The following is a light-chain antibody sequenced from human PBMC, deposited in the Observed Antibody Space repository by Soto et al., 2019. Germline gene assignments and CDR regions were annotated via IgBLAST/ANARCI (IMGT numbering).Light chain of an antibody. V-gene: IGKV1-39*01. Sequence: DIQMTQSPSSLSASVGDRVTITCRASQSISSYLNWYQQKPGKAPKLLIYAASSLQSGVPSRFSGSGSGTDFTLTISSLQPEDFATYYCLQDYNYPTTFGQGTKVDIK. J-gene: IGKJ1*01. CDR1: QSISSY. CDR2: AAS. CDR3: LQDYNYPTT.